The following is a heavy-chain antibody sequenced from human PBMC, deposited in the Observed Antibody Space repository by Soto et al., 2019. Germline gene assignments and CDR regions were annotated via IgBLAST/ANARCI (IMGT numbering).Heavy chain of an antibody. J-gene: IGHJ4*02. CDR3: ARVGGTRGWH. CDR1: SDSITNYY. CDR2: VHDSGRS. D-gene: IGHD3-16*01. Sequence: QVQLPESGPGLVKPSETLSLTCTVSSDSITNYYWTWIRQSPGKGLEWIRYVHDSGRSNNNPSLKGRVKISVDTAKKEFSLKVNSVTAADTAVYYCARVGGTRGWHWGQRTLVTVSS. V-gene: IGHV4-59*01.